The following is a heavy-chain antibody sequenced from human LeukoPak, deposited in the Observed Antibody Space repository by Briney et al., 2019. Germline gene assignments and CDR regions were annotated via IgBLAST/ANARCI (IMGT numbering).Heavy chain of an antibody. CDR3: ARGSGSGSPKGSYYYYGMDV. Sequence: SETLSLTCADYGGSFSGYYWSWIRQPPGKGLEWIGEINHSGSTNYNPSLKSRVTISVDTSKNQFSLKLSSVTAADTAVYYCARGSGSGSPKGSYYYYGMDVWGKGTTVTVSS. D-gene: IGHD3-10*01. CDR2: INHSGST. V-gene: IGHV4-34*01. CDR1: GGSFSGYY. J-gene: IGHJ6*04.